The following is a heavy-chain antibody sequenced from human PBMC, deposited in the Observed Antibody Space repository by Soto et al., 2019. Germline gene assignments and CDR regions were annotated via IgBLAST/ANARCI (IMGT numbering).Heavy chain of an antibody. CDR3: ATKGGGYYFQFDP. CDR2: ISSGGTTI. V-gene: IGHV3-11*01. J-gene: IGHJ5*02. CDR1: GFTFSDYY. D-gene: IGHD3-22*01. Sequence: GGSLRLSCAASGFTFSDYYISWIRQAPGKGLEWVSYISSGGTTIYYADSVKGRFTISRDDAKNSLFLQMNSLRPEDTAVYFCATKGGGYYFQFDPWGQGTLVTVSS.